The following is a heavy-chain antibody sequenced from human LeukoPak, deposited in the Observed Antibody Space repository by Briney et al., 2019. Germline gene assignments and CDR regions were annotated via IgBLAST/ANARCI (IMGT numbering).Heavy chain of an antibody. CDR2: ISSSSSTI. D-gene: IGHD1-7*01. Sequence: GGSLRLSCAASGFTFSSYSMNWVRQAPGKGLEWVSYISSSSSTIYYADSVKGRFTISRNNAKNSLYLQMNSLRVEDTALYFCATAGNYRFDYWGQGTLVTVSS. CDR3: ATAGNYRFDY. J-gene: IGHJ4*02. V-gene: IGHV3-48*01. CDR1: GFTFSSYS.